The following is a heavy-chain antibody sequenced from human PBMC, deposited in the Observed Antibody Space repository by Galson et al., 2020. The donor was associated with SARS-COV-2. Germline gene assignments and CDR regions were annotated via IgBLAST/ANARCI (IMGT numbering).Heavy chain of an antibody. V-gene: IGHV3-21*01. CDR1: GFTFSSYS. CDR2: ISSSSSYI. CDR3: ARDPTPPNYDFWSGYYAFDI. Sequence: NSGGSLRLSCAASGFTFSSYSMNWVRQAPAKGLEWVSSISSSSSYIYYADSVKGRFTISRDNAKNSLYLQMNSLRAEDTTVDYCARDPTPPNYDFWSGYYAFDIWGQGTMVTVSS. J-gene: IGHJ3*02. D-gene: IGHD3-3*01.